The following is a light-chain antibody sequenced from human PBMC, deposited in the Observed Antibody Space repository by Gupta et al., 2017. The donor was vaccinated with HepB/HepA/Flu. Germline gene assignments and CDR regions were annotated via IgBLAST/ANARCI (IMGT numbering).Light chain of an antibody. CDR2: EGS. J-gene: IGLJ2*01. CDR1: SSDVGGYNY. Sequence: QSALIQPPSASGSPGQSVTISRPGTSSDVGGYNYVSWYQQHPGKAPKLMIYEGSNRPSGVPERFSGSRSDNTTSLTVSGLQAEDEADYYCSSYAGSNKEVFGGGTKLTVL. CDR3: SSYAGSNKEV. V-gene: IGLV2-8*01.